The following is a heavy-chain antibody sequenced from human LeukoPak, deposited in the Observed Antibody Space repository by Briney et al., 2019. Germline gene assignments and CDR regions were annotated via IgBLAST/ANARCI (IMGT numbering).Heavy chain of an antibody. CDR2: VHLSGAS. CDR1: AGSILTTNW. Sequence: SETLSLTCAVSAGSILTTNWWSWVRQPPGKGLEWIGEVHLSGASNYNPSLKSRVNMSIDKSKNQLSLELTSVTAADTAIYYCTRESGAFSPFGFWGQGTLVTVSS. D-gene: IGHD1-26*01. V-gene: IGHV4-4*02. CDR3: TRESGAFSPFGF. J-gene: IGHJ4*02.